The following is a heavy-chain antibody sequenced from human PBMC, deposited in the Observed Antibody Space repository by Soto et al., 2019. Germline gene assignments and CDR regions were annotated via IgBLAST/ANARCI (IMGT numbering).Heavy chain of an antibody. V-gene: IGHV4-39*01. CDR1: GGSVSSNSYS. Sequence: SETLSLTCTVSGGSVSSNSYSLVWIRQSPGKGLEWIGIIYSTENTYYHPSLLSRVTISADTSMNEFSLRLSSVTAADTAVYYCARLYDSSGYYPGDDYYYYGMDVWGQGTTVTVSS. D-gene: IGHD3-22*01. J-gene: IGHJ6*02. CDR3: ARLYDSSGYYPGDDYYYYGMDV. CDR2: IYSTENT.